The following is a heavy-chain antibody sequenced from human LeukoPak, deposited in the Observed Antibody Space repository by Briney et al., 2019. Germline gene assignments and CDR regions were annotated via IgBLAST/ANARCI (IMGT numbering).Heavy chain of an antibody. CDR1: GFTFSSYS. CDR3: AKDSSSGYPNWFDP. D-gene: IGHD3-22*01. V-gene: IGHV3-21*04. CDR2: ISSSSSYI. J-gene: IGHJ5*02. Sequence: GGSLRLSCAASGFTFSSYSMNWVRQAPGKWLEWVSSISSSSSYIYSADSLKGRFTISRDNAKNSLYLQMNSLRAEDTALYYCAKDSSSGYPNWFDPWGQGTLVTVSS.